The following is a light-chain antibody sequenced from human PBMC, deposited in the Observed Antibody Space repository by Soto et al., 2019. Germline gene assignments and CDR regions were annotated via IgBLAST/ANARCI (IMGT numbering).Light chain of an antibody. CDR1: QSVLSTSNNKNY. CDR3: QQYHSDPIT. J-gene: IGKJ5*01. V-gene: IGKV4-1*01. CDR2: WAS. Sequence: DFVMTQSLDSLAVSLGERATINCKSSQSVLSTSNNKNYLAWFQHKPGQPPKLVIYWASVRASGVPDRFSGSGSGTDFPLTISSLQAEDVAVYYCQQYHSDPITFGQGTRLEIK.